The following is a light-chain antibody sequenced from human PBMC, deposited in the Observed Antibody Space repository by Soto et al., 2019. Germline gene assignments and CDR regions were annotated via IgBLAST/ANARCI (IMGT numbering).Light chain of an antibody. CDR2: DAF. CDR1: QSVSSN. CDR3: QQYHNWPPLT. Sequence: EVVMTQSPATLSVSPGERATLSCRASQSVSSNLAWYRQKPGQAPRLLIYDAFTRATGIPARFSGSGSGTEFTLTISSLQSEDFAVYYCQQYHNWPPLTFGGGTKV. V-gene: IGKV3-15*01. J-gene: IGKJ4*01.